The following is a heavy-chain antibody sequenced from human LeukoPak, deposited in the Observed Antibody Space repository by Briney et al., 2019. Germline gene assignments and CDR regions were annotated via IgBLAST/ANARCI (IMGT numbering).Heavy chain of an antibody. D-gene: IGHD4-17*01. V-gene: IGHV1-2*02. CDR2: INVNSGGT. CDR1: GYTFTDDY. J-gene: IGHJ4*02. CDR3: TSVTTRGYFDY. Sequence: ASLKVSCKASGYTFTDDYIHWVRQAPGQGLEWMGWINVNSGGTNYAQKFYARVTMTTDTSTSTAHMELRSLRSDDTAVYYCTSVTTRGYFDYWGQGTLVTVSS.